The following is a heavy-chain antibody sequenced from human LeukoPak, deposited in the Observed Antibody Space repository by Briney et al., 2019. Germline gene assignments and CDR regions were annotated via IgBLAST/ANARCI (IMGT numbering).Heavy chain of an antibody. V-gene: IGHV3-23*01. Sequence: PGGSLRLSCAASGFTFSSYAMSWVRQAPGKGLEWASAISGSGGSTYYADSVKGRFTISRDNSKNTLYLQMNSLRAEDTAVYYCAKHPQDYDSSGYFQFWGQGTLVTVSS. J-gene: IGHJ4*02. CDR3: AKHPQDYDSSGYFQF. CDR2: ISGSGGST. D-gene: IGHD3-22*01. CDR1: GFTFSSYA.